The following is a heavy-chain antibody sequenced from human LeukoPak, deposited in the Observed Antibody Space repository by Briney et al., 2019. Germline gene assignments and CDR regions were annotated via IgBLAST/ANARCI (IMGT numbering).Heavy chain of an antibody. CDR2: ISAYNGNT. J-gene: IGHJ6*03. V-gene: IGHV1-18*01. CDR3: ARARQGGLYYYYYMDV. Sequence: ASVKVSCRASGYTFTSYGISWVRQAPGQGLEWMGWISAYNGNTNYAQKLQGRVTITTDTSTSTAYMELRSMRSDDTAVHYCARARQGGLYYYYYMDVWGKGTTVTVSS. D-gene: IGHD1-26*01. CDR1: GYTFTSYG.